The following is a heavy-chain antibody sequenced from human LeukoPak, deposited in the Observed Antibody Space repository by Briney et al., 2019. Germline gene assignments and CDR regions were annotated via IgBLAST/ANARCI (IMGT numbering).Heavy chain of an antibody. Sequence: PGGSLRLFCAASGFTFSKYAMSWVRQAPGKGLEWVSAISGRPSYADSVKGRFTISRDNSKNTLYLQVNSLRAEDTAVYYCAKALDYWYFDYWGQGTLVTVSS. D-gene: IGHD2/OR15-2a*01. CDR3: AKALDYWYFDY. CDR1: GFTFSKYA. V-gene: IGHV3-23*01. J-gene: IGHJ4*02. CDR2: ISGRP.